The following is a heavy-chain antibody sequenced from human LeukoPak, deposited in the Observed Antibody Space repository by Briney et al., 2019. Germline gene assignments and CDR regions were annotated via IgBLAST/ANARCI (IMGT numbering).Heavy chain of an antibody. Sequence: ASVKVSCKASGYTFTSYGISWVRQAPGQGLEWMGWISAYNGNTNYAQKLQGRVTMTRDTSTSTVYMELSSLRSEDTAVYYCARDAGITMRGVAYFDYWGQGSLVTVSS. V-gene: IGHV1-18*01. CDR3: ARDAGITMRGVAYFDY. J-gene: IGHJ4*02. CDR2: ISAYNGNT. CDR1: GYTFTSYG. D-gene: IGHD3-22*01.